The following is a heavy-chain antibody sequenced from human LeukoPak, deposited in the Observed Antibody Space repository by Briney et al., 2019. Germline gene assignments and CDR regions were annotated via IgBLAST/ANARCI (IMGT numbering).Heavy chain of an antibody. Sequence: PGGSLRLSCAASGFTFSDYYMNWIRQAPGKGLEWVANIKQDGSEKYYVDSVKGRFTISRDNAKNSLYLQMNSLRAEDTAVYYCARERARNWFDPWGQGTLVTVSS. V-gene: IGHV3-7*01. J-gene: IGHJ5*02. CDR3: ARERARNWFDP. CDR2: IKQDGSEK. CDR1: GFTFSDYY.